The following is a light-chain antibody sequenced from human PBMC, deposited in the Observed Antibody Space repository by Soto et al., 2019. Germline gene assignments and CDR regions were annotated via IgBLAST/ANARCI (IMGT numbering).Light chain of an antibody. CDR3: QQRSNWPPGP. Sequence: EIVLTQSPATLSLSPGERATLSCRASQSVSSYLAWYQQKPGQAPRLLIYDASNRATGIPARFSGSGSGTDFTLTISSLEPEDFAVYYCQQRSNWPPGPFGPGTKVGIK. CDR2: DAS. CDR1: QSVSSY. V-gene: IGKV3-11*01. J-gene: IGKJ3*01.